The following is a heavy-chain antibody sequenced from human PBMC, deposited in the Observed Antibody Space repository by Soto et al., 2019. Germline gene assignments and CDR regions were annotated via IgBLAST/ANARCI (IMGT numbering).Heavy chain of an antibody. CDR2: IYYSGTT. J-gene: IGHJ6*03. CDR1: GGSISSGDYH. CDR3: AREVIVVVPAARYMDV. Sequence: LSLTCTVSGGSISSGDYHWSWIRQHPGKGLEWIGYIYYSGTTYYNPSLKSRVTISVDTSKNQFSLKLSSVTAADTAVYYCAREVIVVVPAARYMDVWGKGTTVTVSS. V-gene: IGHV4-31*03. D-gene: IGHD2-2*01.